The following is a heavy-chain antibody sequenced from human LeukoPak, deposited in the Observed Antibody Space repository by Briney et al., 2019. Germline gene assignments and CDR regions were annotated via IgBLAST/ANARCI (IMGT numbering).Heavy chain of an antibody. CDR1: GGSISSGGYY. CDR2: IYYSGST. V-gene: IGHV4-31*03. Sequence: PSETLSLTCTVSGGSISSGGYYWSWIRLHPGKGLEWIGYIYYSGSTYYNPSLKSRVTISVDTSKNQFSLKLSSVTAADTAVYYCARADDYLNAFDIWGQGTMVTVSS. D-gene: IGHD4-11*01. CDR3: ARADDYLNAFDI. J-gene: IGHJ3*02.